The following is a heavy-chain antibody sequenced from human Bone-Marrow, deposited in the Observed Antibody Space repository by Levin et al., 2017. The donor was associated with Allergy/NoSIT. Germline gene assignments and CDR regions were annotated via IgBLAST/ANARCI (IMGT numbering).Heavy chain of an antibody. CDR1: GFTFSSYS. V-gene: IGHV3-21*01. CDR3: ARKDLGSGSYYITYYYYGMDV. D-gene: IGHD3-10*01. CDR2: ISSSSSYI. J-gene: IGHJ6*02. Sequence: ASVKVSCAASGFTFSSYSMNWVRQAPGKGLEWVSSISSSSSYIYYADSVKGRFTISRDNAKNSLYLQMNSLRAEDTAVYYCARKDLGSGSYYITYYYYGMDVWGQGTTVTVSS.